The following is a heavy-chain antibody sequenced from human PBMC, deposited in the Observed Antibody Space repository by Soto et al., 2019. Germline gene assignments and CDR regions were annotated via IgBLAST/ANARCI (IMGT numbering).Heavy chain of an antibody. CDR1: GGSFSGYY. V-gene: IGHV4-34*01. Sequence: QVQLQQWGAGLLKPSETLSLTCAVYGGSFSGYYWSWIRQPPGKGLEWIGEINHSGSTNYNPSLKSRVTISVDTSKNQFSLKLSSVTAADTAVYYCARGGEQQLGTQYYYYGMDGWGQGTTVTVSS. D-gene: IGHD6-13*01. J-gene: IGHJ6*02. CDR3: ARGGEQQLGTQYYYYGMDG. CDR2: INHSGST.